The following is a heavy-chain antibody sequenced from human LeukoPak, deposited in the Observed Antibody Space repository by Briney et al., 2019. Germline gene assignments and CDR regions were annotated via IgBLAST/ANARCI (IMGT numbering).Heavy chain of an antibody. CDR3: AKGDLYCTSFSCPLHY. V-gene: IGHV3-43*01. J-gene: IGHJ4*02. CDR2: ISWDGGST. Sequence: GGSLRLSCAASGFTFDDYTLHWVRQRPGKGLEWISLISWDGGSTYYGDSVKGRFTISRDNDKNTLYLQMNSLGTEDTALYFCAKGDLYCTSFSCPLHYWGQGALVAVSS. D-gene: IGHD2-8*01. CDR1: GFTFDDYT.